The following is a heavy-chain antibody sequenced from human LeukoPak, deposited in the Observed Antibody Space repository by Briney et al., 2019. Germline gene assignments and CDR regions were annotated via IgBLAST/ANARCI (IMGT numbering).Heavy chain of an antibody. CDR3: ARGYSGYDY. J-gene: IGHJ4*02. Sequence: ASVKVSCTASGYTFSSYYMHWVRQAPGQGLEWMGLIDPSSSSTSYAQKFQGRVTMTRDVSTSTVYMELSSLRSEDTAVYYCARGYSGYDYWGQGTLVTVSS. CDR1: GYTFSSYY. V-gene: IGHV1-46*01. CDR2: IDPSSSST. D-gene: IGHD5-12*01.